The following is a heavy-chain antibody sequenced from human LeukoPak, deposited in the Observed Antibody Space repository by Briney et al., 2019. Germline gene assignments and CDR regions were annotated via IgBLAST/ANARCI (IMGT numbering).Heavy chain of an antibody. CDR1: GFTFSSYG. D-gene: IGHD1-26*01. J-gene: IGHJ6*03. Sequence: PGGPLRLSCAASGFTFSSYGMHWVRQAPGKGLEWVAFIRYDGSNKYYADSVKGRFTISRDNPKNTLYLQMNSLRAEDTAVYYCAKVGGGSRSGYYYMDVWGKGTTVTVSS. CDR3: AKVGGGSRSGYYYMDV. V-gene: IGHV3-30*02. CDR2: IRYDGSNK.